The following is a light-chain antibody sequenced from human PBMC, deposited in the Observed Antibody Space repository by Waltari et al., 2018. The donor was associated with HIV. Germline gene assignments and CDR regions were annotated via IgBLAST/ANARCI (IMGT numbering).Light chain of an antibody. V-gene: IGLV1-47*01. J-gene: IGLJ2*01. Sequence: QSVLTQPPSASGTPGQRVTISCSGSNSNIGAKYVFWYQQIPGTAPRLLIYRRTRRPLGIPDRFPGSKSGTSASLAISWLRSEDEAEYVCATWDDRLRVGIFGGGTKLTVL. CDR1: NSNIGAKY. CDR3: ATWDDRLRVGI. CDR2: RRT.